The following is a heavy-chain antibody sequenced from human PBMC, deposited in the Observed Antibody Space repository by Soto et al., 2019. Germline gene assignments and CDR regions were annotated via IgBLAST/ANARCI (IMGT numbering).Heavy chain of an antibody. CDR3: ARVLVYSSSWGRHSAFDI. V-gene: IGHV1-18*01. CDR2: ISAYTGST. Sequence: QVQLVQSGAEVKKPGASVKVSCKASGYTFTTFGISWVRQAPGQGLEWMCWISAYTGSTKYAQMLQGRVTMTTDTSTTTAYMERRSLRSDDTAVDYCARVLVYSSSWGRHSAFDIWGQGTMVTVSS. D-gene: IGHD2-2*01. J-gene: IGHJ3*02. CDR1: GYTFTTFG.